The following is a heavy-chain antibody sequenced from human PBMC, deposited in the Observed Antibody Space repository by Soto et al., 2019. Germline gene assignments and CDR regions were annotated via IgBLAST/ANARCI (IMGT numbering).Heavy chain of an antibody. Sequence: PSESLSLTSTVSGGSIISHYWSWIRQPPGKGLEWIGYIYYSGSTNYNPSLKSRVTISVHRSKNQFSLELSSVTAADTAVYYCAVQMPTVRTNWFDPWGQGTLVTVS. V-gene: IGHV4-59*08. J-gene: IGHJ5*02. D-gene: IGHD4-17*01. CDR2: IYYSGST. CDR3: AVQMPTVRTNWFDP. CDR1: GGSIISHY.